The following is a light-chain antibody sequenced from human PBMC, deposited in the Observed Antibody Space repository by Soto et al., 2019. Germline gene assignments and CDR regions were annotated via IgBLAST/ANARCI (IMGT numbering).Light chain of an antibody. CDR1: SSDVGDYNY. J-gene: IGLJ1*01. Sequence: QSALTQPASVSGSPGQSITISCTGTSSDVGDYNYVSWYQQHPGKAPKLMIYDVSDRPSGVSNRFSGSKSGNTASLTISGLQAEDEADYYCSSYTSGFYVFGTGTKLTVL. CDR3: SSYTSGFYV. V-gene: IGLV2-14*01. CDR2: DVS.